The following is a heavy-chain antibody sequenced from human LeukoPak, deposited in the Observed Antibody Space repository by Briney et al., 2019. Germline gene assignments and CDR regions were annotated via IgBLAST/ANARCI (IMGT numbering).Heavy chain of an antibody. D-gene: IGHD7-27*01. CDR2: IYYSGST. V-gene: IGHV4-59*01. CDR3: ARVSTDNNWGVTSYYMDV. CDR1: GGSISSYY. Sequence: PSETLSLTCTVSGGSISSYYWSWIRQPPGKGLEWIGYIYYSGSTNYNPSLKSRVTISVDTSKNQFSLKLSSVTAADTAVHYCARVSTDNNWGVTSYYMDVWGKGTTVTVS. J-gene: IGHJ6*03.